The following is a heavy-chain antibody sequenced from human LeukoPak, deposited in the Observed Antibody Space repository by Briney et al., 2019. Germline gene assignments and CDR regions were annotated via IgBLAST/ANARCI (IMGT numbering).Heavy chain of an antibody. CDR1: GFHFTTYW. D-gene: IGHD5-24*01. Sequence: GGSLRLSCAVSGFHFTTYWMTWVRQAPGKGLEWVANIKQDGSDKNYVESVKGRFTISRDNAKKLLFLQMNSLRAEDTAVYYCAAESRWLLVDYWGQGTLVTVSS. J-gene: IGHJ4*02. CDR3: AAESRWLLVDY. V-gene: IGHV3-7*01. CDR2: IKQDGSDK.